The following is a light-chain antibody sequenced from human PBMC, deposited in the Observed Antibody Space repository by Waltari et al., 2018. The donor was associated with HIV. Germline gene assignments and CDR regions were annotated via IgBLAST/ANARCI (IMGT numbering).Light chain of an antibody. CDR3: QQYYRYPLT. V-gene: IGKV1-8*01. CDR2: TVS. Sequence: AIRMTQFPSSLSASTGDRVTITCRASQSLENYLAWYQQRPGKAPKLLIYTVSTLQSGVPSRFSGSGSGTDFTLTISGLRSEDYATYFCQQYYRYPLTFGGGTKVEIK. CDR1: QSLENY. J-gene: IGKJ4*01.